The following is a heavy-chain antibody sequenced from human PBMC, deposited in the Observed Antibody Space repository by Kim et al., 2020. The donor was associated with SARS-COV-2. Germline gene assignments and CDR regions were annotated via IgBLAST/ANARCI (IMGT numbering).Heavy chain of an antibody. CDR2: INHSGST. D-gene: IGHD1-26*01. CDR1: GGSFSGYY. J-gene: IGHJ6*02. V-gene: IGHV4-34*01. Sequence: SETLSLTCAVYGGSFSGYYWSWIRQPPGKGLEWIGEINHSGSTNYNPSLKSRVTISVDTSKNQFSLKLSSVTAADTAVYYCARGGGSYVRYYYGMDVWGQGTTVTVSS. CDR3: ARGGGSYVRYYYGMDV.